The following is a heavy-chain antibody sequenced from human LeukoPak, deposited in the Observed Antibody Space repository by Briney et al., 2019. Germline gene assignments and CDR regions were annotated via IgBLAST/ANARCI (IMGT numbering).Heavy chain of an antibody. CDR2: INPSGGST. J-gene: IGHJ4*02. Sequence: ASVKVSCKASGYTFTSYYMHWVRQAPGQGLEWMGIINPSGGSTSYAQKFQGRVTMTRDTSTSTVYMDLSGLRSEDTAVYYCARDQPGITSDLTYYYGSGSYDYWGQGTLVTVSS. CDR3: ARDQPGITSDLTYYYGSGSYDY. D-gene: IGHD3-10*01. CDR1: GYTFTSYY. V-gene: IGHV1-46*01.